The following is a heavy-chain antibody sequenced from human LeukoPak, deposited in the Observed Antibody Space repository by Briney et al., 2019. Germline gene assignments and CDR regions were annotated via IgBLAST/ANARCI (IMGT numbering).Heavy chain of an antibody. D-gene: IGHD6-13*01. CDR2: MNPNSGNT. CDR3: ARVRRKGQLAREDY. V-gene: IGHV1-8*01. Sequence: ASVKVSCKASGYTFTSYDINWVRQATGQRLEWMGWMNPNSGNTGYAQKFRGRVTMTRNTSISTAYMELSSLRSEDTAVYYCARVRRKGQLAREDYWGQGTLVTVSS. J-gene: IGHJ4*02. CDR1: GYTFTSYD.